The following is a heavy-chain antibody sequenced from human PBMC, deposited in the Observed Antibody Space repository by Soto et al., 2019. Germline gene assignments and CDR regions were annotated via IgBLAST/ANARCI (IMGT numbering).Heavy chain of an antibody. CDR3: ARVVYAESGWFDP. J-gene: IGHJ5*02. CDR2: ISSSGNFI. Sequence: GGSLRLSCAASGFIFSDYSMSWIRQAPGKGLECVSYISSSGNFIYYADSVKGRLTISRDNAKNSLFLHMNSLRADDTAVYYCARVVYAESGWFDPWGQGTLVTVSS. CDR1: GFIFSDYS. V-gene: IGHV3-11*01. D-gene: IGHD4-17*01.